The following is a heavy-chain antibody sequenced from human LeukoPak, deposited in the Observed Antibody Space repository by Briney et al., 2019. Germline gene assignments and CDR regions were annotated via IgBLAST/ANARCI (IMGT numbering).Heavy chain of an antibody. CDR3: AKDLPTMVRGVMTHAFDI. Sequence: PGGSLRLSCATSGFTLSRYWMHWFRQVPGKGLVWVSGISWNSGSIGYADSVKGRFTISRDNAKNSLYLQMNSLRAEDTALYYCAKDLPTMVRGVMTHAFDIWGQGTMVTVSS. J-gene: IGHJ3*02. V-gene: IGHV3-9*01. D-gene: IGHD3-10*01. CDR1: GFTLSRYW. CDR2: ISWNSGSI.